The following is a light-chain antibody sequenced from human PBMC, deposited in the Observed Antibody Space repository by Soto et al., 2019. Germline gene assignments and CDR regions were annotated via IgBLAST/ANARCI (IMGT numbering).Light chain of an antibody. Sequence: QSALTQPASVSGSPGQSITISCTGTSSDVGSYDLVSWFQHHPGEAPKLMIYEGTKRPSGVSNRFSGSKSGNTASLTISGLQTEDEADYYCQSCDSSLSGTVVFGGGTKLTVL. V-gene: IGLV2-14*02. J-gene: IGLJ2*01. CDR2: EGT. CDR3: QSCDSSLSGTVV. CDR1: SSDVGSYDL.